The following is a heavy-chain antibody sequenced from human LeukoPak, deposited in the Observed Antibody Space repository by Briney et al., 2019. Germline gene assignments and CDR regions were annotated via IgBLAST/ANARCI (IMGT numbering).Heavy chain of an antibody. Sequence: GGSLRLSCAASGFTFSSYSMNWVRQAPGRGLEWVANIKQDGSEKYYVDSLKGRFTISRDNAKNSLYLQMNSLRAEDTAVYYCARGEVSLDYWGQGTLVTVSS. D-gene: IGHD5/OR15-5a*01. CDR1: GFTFSSYS. J-gene: IGHJ4*02. CDR3: ARGEVSLDY. V-gene: IGHV3-7*04. CDR2: IKQDGSEK.